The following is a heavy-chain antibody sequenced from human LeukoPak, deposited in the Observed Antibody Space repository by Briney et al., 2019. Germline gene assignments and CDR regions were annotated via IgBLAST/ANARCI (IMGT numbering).Heavy chain of an antibody. V-gene: IGHV3-15*01. CDR1: GLIFSNAW. Sequence: GGALRLSCTSSGLIFSNAWMSWVGQPPGKGRDGVGRIISRTSGGATDYAPPVRGRFTISRDDSQNTLYLQMNSLKTEDTAVYYCTTYRYSYDVTGYSYFDYWGQGIPVTVTS. J-gene: IGHJ4*02. D-gene: IGHD3-22*01. CDR3: TTYRYSYDVTGYSYFDY. CDR2: IISRTSGGAT.